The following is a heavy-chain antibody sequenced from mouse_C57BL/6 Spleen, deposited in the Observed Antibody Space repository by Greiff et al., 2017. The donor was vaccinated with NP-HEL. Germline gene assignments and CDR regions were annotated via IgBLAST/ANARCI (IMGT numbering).Heavy chain of an antibody. CDR1: GYTFTDYY. J-gene: IGHJ4*01. Sequence: LVESGAELVRPGASVKLSCKASGYTFTDYYINWVKQRPGQGLEWIARIYPGSGNTYYNEKFKGKATLTAEKSSSTAYMQLSSLTSEDSAVYFCARDGYAMDYWGQGTSVTVSS. CDR2: IYPGSGNT. V-gene: IGHV1-76*01. CDR3: ARDGYAMDY.